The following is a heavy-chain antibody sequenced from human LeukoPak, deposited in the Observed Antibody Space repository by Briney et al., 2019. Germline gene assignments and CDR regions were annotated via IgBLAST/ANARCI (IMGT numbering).Heavy chain of an antibody. CDR3: AGGHGGNGYYYYGMDV. J-gene: IGHJ6*02. D-gene: IGHD4-23*01. Sequence: GGSLRLSCAASGFTFSSYGMHWVRQAPGKGLEWVAVISYDGSNKYYADSVKGRFTISRDNSKNTLYLQMNSLRAEDTAVYYCAGGHGGNGYYYYGMDVWGQGTTVTVSS. CDR1: GFTFSSYG. CDR2: ISYDGSNK. V-gene: IGHV3-30*03.